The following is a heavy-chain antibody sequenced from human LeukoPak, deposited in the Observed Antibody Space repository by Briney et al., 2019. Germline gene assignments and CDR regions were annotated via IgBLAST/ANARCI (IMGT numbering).Heavy chain of an antibody. J-gene: IGHJ4*02. V-gene: IGHV4-59*01. CDR2: ICYRGST. Sequence: PSETLSLTCTVSGVSISSYYWIWIRQPPGKGLEWLGSICYRGSTNYNPSLKSRVPKSADTSNNLFPLKLSSVTAADTAVYYCARGFRTVTTSHIDYWGQGTLVTVSS. CDR1: GVSISSYY. D-gene: IGHD4-17*01. CDR3: ARGFRTVTTSHIDY.